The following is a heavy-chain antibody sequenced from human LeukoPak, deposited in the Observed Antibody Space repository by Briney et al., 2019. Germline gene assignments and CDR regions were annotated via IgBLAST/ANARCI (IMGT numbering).Heavy chain of an antibody. CDR3: ARGPGLRQLVYFDY. CDR2: INHSGST. D-gene: IGHD6-13*01. CDR1: GGSFSGYY. Sequence: PSETLSLTCAVYGGSFSGYYWSWIRQPPGKGLEWIGEINHSGSTNYNPSLKSRVTISVDTSKNQFSLKLSSVTAADTAVYYCARGPGLRQLVYFDYWGQGTLVTVSS. J-gene: IGHJ4*02. V-gene: IGHV4-34*01.